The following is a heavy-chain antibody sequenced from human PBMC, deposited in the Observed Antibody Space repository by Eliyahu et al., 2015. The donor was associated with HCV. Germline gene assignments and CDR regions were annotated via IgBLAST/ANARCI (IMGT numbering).Heavy chain of an antibody. CDR3: ARDRDGPDSSGYLAQSSGYFDY. D-gene: IGHD3-22*01. Sequence: QVQLVESGGGVVQPGRSLRLSCAASGFTXSXYGMHWVRQAPGKGLEWXAVIWYEGSNKYYADSVKGRFTISRDNSKNTLYLQMNSLRAEDTAVYYCARDRDGPDSSGYLAQSSGYFDYWGQGTLVTVSS. J-gene: IGHJ4*02. CDR2: IWYEGSNK. V-gene: IGHV3-33*01. CDR1: GFTXSXYG.